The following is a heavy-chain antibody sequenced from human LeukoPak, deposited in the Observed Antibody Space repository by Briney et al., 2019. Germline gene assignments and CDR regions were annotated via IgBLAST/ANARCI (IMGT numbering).Heavy chain of an antibody. CDR1: GGSFRGDYY. D-gene: IGHD4-17*01. V-gene: IGHV4-39*07. J-gene: IGHJ3*02. CDR3: ARARWAYGYYVHSFDI. CDR2: IYSGGRI. Sequence: PSETLSLTCIVSGGSFRGDYYWAWIRHPPGEGLEWIGSIYSGGRIYYNPSLKRRVSISIDTSNNDVSLKVTSVTAEDTAGYYCARARWAYGYYVHSFDIWSQGTMVTVSS.